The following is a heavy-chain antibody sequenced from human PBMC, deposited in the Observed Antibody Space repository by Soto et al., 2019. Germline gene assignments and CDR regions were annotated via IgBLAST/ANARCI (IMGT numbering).Heavy chain of an antibody. CDR1: GGSISSSSSY. Sequence: QLQLQESGPGLVKPSETLSLTCTVSGGSISSSSSYWGWIGQPPGKGLEWIGSIYYSGNTYYNPFLKSRVTIYLDTSNSQCSLMLTSVTAADTAVYHCARQLTTVTAALFDPWGQGTLVTVSS. CDR2: IYYSGNT. V-gene: IGHV4-39*01. J-gene: IGHJ5*02. D-gene: IGHD4-4*01. CDR3: ARQLTTVTAALFDP.